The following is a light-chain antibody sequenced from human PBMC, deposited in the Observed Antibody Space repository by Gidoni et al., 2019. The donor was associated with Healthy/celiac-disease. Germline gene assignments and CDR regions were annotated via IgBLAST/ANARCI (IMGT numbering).Light chain of an antibody. CDR1: QRLLNSNGYNY. Sequence: DIVMTQSPLSLPVTPGEPASISCRSSQRLLNSNGYNYLDWYLQKPGQSPQLLIYLGSNRASGVPDRFSGSGSGTDFTLKSSRVEAEDVGVYYCMQALQTPITFGQGTRLEIK. CDR2: LGS. V-gene: IGKV2-28*01. J-gene: IGKJ5*01. CDR3: MQALQTPIT.